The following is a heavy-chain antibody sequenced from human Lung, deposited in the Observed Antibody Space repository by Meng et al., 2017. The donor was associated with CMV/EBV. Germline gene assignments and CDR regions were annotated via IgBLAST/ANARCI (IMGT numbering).Heavy chain of an antibody. V-gene: IGHV3-7*01. CDR3: ARDRGVVIPAAPYYFDY. D-gene: IGHD2-2*01. J-gene: IGHJ4*02. CDR1: GFTFSSYW. Sequence: GESLKISCAASGFTFSSYWMSWVRQAPGKGLEWVANIKQDGSEKYYVDSVKGRFTISRDDAKKSLSLQMRSLRAEDTALYYCARDRGVVIPAAPYYFDYWGQGTLVTVSS. CDR2: IKQDGSEK.